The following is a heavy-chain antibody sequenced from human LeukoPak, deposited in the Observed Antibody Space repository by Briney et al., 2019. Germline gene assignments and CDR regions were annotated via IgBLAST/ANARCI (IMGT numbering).Heavy chain of an antibody. CDR2: ISAYNGNT. CDR3: ARDPTVWGSGWYAAFDI. CDR1: GYTFTSYG. J-gene: IGHJ3*02. V-gene: IGHV1-18*01. Sequence: ASVKVSCKASGYTFTSYGISWVRQAPGQGLEWMGWISAYNGNTNYAQKLQGRDTMTTDTSTSTAYMELRSLRSDDTAVYYCARDPTVWGSGWYAAFDIWGQGTMVTVSS. D-gene: IGHD6-19*01.